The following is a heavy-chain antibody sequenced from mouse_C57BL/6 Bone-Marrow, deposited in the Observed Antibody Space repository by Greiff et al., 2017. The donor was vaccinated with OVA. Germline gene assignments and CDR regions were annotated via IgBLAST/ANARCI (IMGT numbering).Heavy chain of an antibody. D-gene: IGHD2-4*01. Sequence: EVKLQESGPELVKPGASVKISCKASGYSFTGYYMHWVKQSHGHILDWIGYIYPYNGVSSYNQKFKGKATLTVDKSSSTAYMELRSLTSEDSAVYYCAREGGDYAYAMDYWGQGTSVTVSS. CDR3: AREGGDYAYAMDY. J-gene: IGHJ4*01. CDR1: GYSFTGYY. V-gene: IGHV1-31*01. CDR2: IYPYNGVS.